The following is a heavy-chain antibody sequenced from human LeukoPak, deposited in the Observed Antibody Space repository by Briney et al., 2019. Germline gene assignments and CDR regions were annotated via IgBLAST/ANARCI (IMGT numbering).Heavy chain of an antibody. J-gene: IGHJ5*02. CDR1: GFTFSSYG. V-gene: IGHV3-30*18. Sequence: PGGSLRLSCAASGFTFSSYGMHWVRQAPGKGLEWVAVISYDGSNKYYADSVKGRFTISRDNSKNTLYLQMSSLRAEDTAVYYCVKSDRGYSSSWYRQVWFDPWGQGTLVTVSS. D-gene: IGHD6-13*01. CDR2: ISYDGSNK. CDR3: VKSDRGYSSSWYRQVWFDP.